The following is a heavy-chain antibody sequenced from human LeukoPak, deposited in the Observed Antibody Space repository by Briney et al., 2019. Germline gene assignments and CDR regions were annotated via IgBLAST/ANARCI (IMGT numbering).Heavy chain of an antibody. Sequence: SETLSLTCTVSGGSISTGSDSWGWIRQPPGKGLEWIGEINHSGSTNYNPSLKSRVTISVDTSKNQFSLKLSSVTAADTAVYYCARGSKYYDILGRGQGTLVTVSS. CDR3: ARGSKYYDILG. J-gene: IGHJ4*02. CDR2: INHSGST. D-gene: IGHD3-9*01. CDR1: GGSISTGSDS. V-gene: IGHV4-39*07.